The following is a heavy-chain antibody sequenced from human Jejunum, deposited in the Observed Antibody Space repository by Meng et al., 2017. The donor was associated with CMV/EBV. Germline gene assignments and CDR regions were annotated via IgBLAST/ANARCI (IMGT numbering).Heavy chain of an antibody. D-gene: IGHD6-13*01. CDR3: ARMIGFDSGSFGIDN. CDR1: GFSFSDYS. V-gene: IGHV3-21*01. CDR2: ISGTSNFI. J-gene: IGHJ4*02. Sequence: SGFSFSDYSMTWVRQAPMKGLEWVSSISGTSNFIYYTDSLKTRFTISRDNAKNSLFLQMDNLRGEDTAMYYCARMIGFDSGSFGIDNWGQGTLVTVSS.